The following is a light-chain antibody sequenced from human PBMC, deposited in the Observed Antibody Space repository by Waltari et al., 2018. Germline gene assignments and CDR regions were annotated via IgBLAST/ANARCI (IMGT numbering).Light chain of an antibody. CDR2: LVS. V-gene: IGKV2-30*02. J-gene: IGKJ2*01. CDR3: LQGTHWPPHT. Sequence: DVVLTQSPLSLPVTLGQSASISCRSSKSLVHSNGNTYLNWFHQRPGQSPRRLIYLVSNRDSGVPARFSGSGSDTDFTLKINRVEAEDVGIYYCLQGTHWPPHTFGQGTKVEI. CDR1: KSLVHSNGNTY.